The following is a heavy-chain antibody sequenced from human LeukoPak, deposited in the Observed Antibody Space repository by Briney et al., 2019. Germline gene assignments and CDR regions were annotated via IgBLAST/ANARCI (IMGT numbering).Heavy chain of an antibody. CDR2: ISNSGGST. CDR3: AKPPWGGTFDH. CDR1: GFSFSNYA. D-gene: IGHD3-16*01. V-gene: IGHV3-23*01. J-gene: IGHJ4*02. Sequence: GGSLRLSCAASGFSFSNYAMSWVRQAPWKGLEWVSAISNSGGSTYYADSVKGRFTISRDNSKNTLYLQVDSLRAEDTAVYYCAKPPWGGTFDHWGQGTLVTVSS.